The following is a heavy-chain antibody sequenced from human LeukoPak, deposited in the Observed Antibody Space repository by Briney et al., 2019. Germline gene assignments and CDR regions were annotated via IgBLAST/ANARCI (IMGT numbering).Heavy chain of an antibody. J-gene: IGHJ6*03. V-gene: IGHV4-59*01. CDR3: ARGVTGPYYYYHYMDV. CDR2: TYYSGST. CDR1: GGSISSYY. D-gene: IGHD2-8*02. Sequence: NPSETLSLTCTVSGGSISSYYWSWIRQPPGKGLEWLGYTYYSGSTNFFSSLKSRVTISVDTSKNQFSLKRSSVTAADTAVYYCARGVTGPYYYYHYMDVWGKGTTVTVSS.